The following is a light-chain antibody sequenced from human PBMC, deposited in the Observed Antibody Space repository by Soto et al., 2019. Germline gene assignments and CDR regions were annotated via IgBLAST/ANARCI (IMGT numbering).Light chain of an antibody. CDR3: ATWDDGLNWV. CDR1: NSNIGRNH. J-gene: IGLJ3*02. V-gene: IGLV1-47*01. Sequence: SVLTQPPSASGTPGQRVIVSCSGSNSNIGRNHVYWYQQLPGTAPKLLIHTTSARPSGVPDRFSGSKSGTSASLTISGLRSDDEADYYCATWDDGLNWVFGGGTKLTVL. CDR2: TTS.